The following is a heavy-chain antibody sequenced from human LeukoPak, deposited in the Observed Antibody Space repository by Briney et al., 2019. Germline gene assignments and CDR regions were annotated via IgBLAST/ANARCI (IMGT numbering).Heavy chain of an antibody. CDR1: GGSISSSSYY. D-gene: IGHD3-10*02. CDR3: ARRRYYVCTGHLD. J-gene: IGHJ1*01. Sequence: PSETLSLSCTVSGGSISSSSYYWGWIRQPPGKGLEWIGSIYYSGTTYYKPSLSSRAIISIDTFKKPFCVHLSSVSEANAGVYYCARRRYYVCTGHLDSGQGALVTVSS. CDR2: IYYSGTT. V-gene: IGHV4-39*01.